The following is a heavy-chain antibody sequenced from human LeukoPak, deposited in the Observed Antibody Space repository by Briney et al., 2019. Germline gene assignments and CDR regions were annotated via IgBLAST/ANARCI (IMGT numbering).Heavy chain of an antibody. V-gene: IGHV3-9*01. CDR3: AKGAAAGIRGYFDY. J-gene: IGHJ4*02. CDR1: GFTFDDYA. D-gene: IGHD6-25*01. Sequence: PGRSLRLSCVGSGFTFDDYAMHWVRQAPGKGLEWVSGISYNRDATGYADSVKGRFTVSRDNAKNSLYLEMHSLRSQDTALYYCAKGAAAGIRGYFDYWGRESWSPSPQ. CDR2: ISYNRDAT.